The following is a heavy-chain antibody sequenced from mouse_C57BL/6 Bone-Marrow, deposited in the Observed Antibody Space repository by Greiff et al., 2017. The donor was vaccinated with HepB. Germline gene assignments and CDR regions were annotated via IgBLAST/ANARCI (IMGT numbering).Heavy chain of an antibody. CDR1: GFSLTSYG. Sequence: VKLQESGPGLVAPSQSLSITCTVSGFSLTSYGVHWVRQPPGKGLEWLVVIWSDGSTTYNSALKSRLSISKDNSKSQVSLKMNSLQTDDTAMYYCARDYYGSSYAMDYWGQGTSVTVSS. J-gene: IGHJ4*01. D-gene: IGHD1-1*01. CDR3: ARDYYGSSYAMDY. CDR2: IWSDGST. V-gene: IGHV2-6*03.